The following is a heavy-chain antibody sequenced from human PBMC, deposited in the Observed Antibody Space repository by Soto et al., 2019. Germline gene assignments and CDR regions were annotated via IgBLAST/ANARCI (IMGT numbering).Heavy chain of an antibody. D-gene: IGHD2-2*01. Sequence: PGESLKISCNGSAYNFTTYWIGWVRQMPGKGLEWVGVIHPGDSDIRYSPSFQGQVTISADKSISTAYLQSSSLKASDTAMYYCATSDRSSLTFYYHGVDVWGQGTTVTVSS. V-gene: IGHV5-51*01. CDR2: IHPGDSDI. CDR1: AYNFTTYW. CDR3: ATSDRSSLTFYYHGVDV. J-gene: IGHJ6*02.